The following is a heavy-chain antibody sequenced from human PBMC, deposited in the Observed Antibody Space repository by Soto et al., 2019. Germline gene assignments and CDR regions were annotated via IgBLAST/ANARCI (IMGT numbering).Heavy chain of an antibody. CDR1: GYRFTSQW. D-gene: IGHD1-1*01. Sequence: GEALKITWKGSGYRFTSQWISWVRQMPGKGLELVGMIDPSDSYSNYSPSFQGQVTISAEKSIKTDYLHWSNMKASDTAMYFCARHAQMGTPPEHXWGQGTLVTVSX. CDR2: IDPSDSYS. V-gene: IGHV5-10-1*01. CDR3: ARHAQMGTPPEHX. J-gene: IGHJ4*02.